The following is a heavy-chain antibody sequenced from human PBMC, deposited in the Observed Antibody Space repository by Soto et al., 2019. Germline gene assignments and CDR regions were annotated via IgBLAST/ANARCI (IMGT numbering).Heavy chain of an antibody. J-gene: IGHJ4*02. CDR2: ISHGGGT. CDR1: GGAFSGYY. V-gene: IGHV4-34*01. CDR3: ARVFYGSYSRDRLLY. D-gene: IGHD3-10*01. Sequence: SEPLSLTCAVYGGAFSGYYWSWIRQPPGKGLEWIGEISHGGGTNYNPSLRSRVTISVDTSMNRFSLSLSSVTAADAAVYYCARVFYGSYSRDRLLYWGPAPLVTVS.